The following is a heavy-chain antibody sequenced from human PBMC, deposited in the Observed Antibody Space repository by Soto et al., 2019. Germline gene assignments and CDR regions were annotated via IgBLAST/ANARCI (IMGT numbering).Heavy chain of an antibody. CDR1: GGTFSSYT. CDR3: ARGITEYDILRTPGQVYGMDV. Sequence: ASVKVSCKASGGTFSSYTISWVRQAPGQGLEWMGRIIPILGIANYAQKFQGRVTITADKSTSTAYMELSSLRSEDTAVYYCARGITEYDILRTPGQVYGMDVWGQGTTVTVSS. D-gene: IGHD3-9*01. V-gene: IGHV1-69*02. CDR2: IIPILGIA. J-gene: IGHJ6*02.